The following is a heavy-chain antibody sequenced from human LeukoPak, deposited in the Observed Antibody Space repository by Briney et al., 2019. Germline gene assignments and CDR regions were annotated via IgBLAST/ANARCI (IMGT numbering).Heavy chain of an antibody. CDR1: EGTFDSYG. D-gene: IGHD6-19*01. J-gene: IGHJ4*02. V-gene: IGHV1-69*10. CDR2: LIPLLGTT. CDR3: VRDVFLGAVAGRRGDY. Sequence: GASVKVSCKASEGTFDSYGISWVRQAPGQGLEWIGALIPLLGTTNYAQRLQGRVTITADKSTSTAYMELTSLRFEDTAGYYCVRDVFLGAVAGRRGDYWGQGTLVTVSS.